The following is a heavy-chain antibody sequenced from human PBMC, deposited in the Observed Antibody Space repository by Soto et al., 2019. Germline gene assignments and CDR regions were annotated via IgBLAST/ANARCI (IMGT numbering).Heavy chain of an antibody. D-gene: IGHD2-15*01. V-gene: IGHV3-11*01. J-gene: IGHJ5*02. Sequence: XGSLRLSCAASAFKFSDYYMSWVRQAPGKGLEWVSYISGSGDVIYYADSVKGRFTISRDNDKKSVHLQMDTLRAEDTALYYCARAPDCGEGSCYRHFDPRGQGTRVTVSS. CDR1: AFKFSDYY. CDR3: ARAPDCGEGSCYRHFDP. CDR2: ISGSGDVI.